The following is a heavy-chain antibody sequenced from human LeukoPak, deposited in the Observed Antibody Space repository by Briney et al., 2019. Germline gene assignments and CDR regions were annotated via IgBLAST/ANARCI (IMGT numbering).Heavy chain of an antibody. Sequence: SETLSLTCTVSGGSITNYYWNWIRQPPGKGLEWIGYIYYSGDTNYNPSLKSRVTISVDASKNQFSLKLSSVTAADTAVYYCARRGEGRYFDWFLDYWGQGTLVTVSS. D-gene: IGHD3-9*01. J-gene: IGHJ4*02. CDR3: ARRGEGRYFDWFLDY. V-gene: IGHV4-59*12. CDR2: IYYSGDT. CDR1: GGSITNYY.